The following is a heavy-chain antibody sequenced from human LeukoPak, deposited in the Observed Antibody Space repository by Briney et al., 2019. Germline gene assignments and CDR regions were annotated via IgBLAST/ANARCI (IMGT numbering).Heavy chain of an antibody. CDR2: ISYDGSNK. J-gene: IGHJ4*02. CDR3: AKDRDWYYFDY. Sequence: GGSLRLSCAASGFTFSSYGMHWVRQALDKGLEWVAVISYDGSNKYYADSVKGRFTISRDNSKNTLYLQMNSLRAEDTAVYYCAKDRDWYYFDYWGQGTLVTVSS. V-gene: IGHV3-30*18. CDR1: GFTFSSYG. D-gene: IGHD5-24*01.